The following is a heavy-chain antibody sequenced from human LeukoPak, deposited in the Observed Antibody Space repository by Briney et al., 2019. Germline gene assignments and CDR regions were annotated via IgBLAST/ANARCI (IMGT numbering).Heavy chain of an antibody. Sequence: SETLSLTCTVSGGSISSYYWSWIRQPPGKGLEWIGYIYYSGSTNYNPSLKSRVTISVDTSKNQFSLKLSSVTAADTAVYYCARVVVVVAQYYFDYWGQGTLVTVSS. CDR1: GGSISSYY. CDR3: ARVVVVVAQYYFDY. CDR2: IYYSGST. J-gene: IGHJ4*02. V-gene: IGHV4-59*12. D-gene: IGHD2-15*01.